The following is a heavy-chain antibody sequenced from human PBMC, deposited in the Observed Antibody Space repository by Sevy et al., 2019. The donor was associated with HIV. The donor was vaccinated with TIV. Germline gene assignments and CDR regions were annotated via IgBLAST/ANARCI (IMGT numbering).Heavy chain of an antibody. J-gene: IGHJ5*02. CDR2: ISSSSSDI. D-gene: IGHD3-16*02. CDR3: TRARVVWGSYRYDDP. V-gene: IGHV3-48*01. Sequence: GGSLRLSCAASGFTFSTYDMNWVRQAPGKGLEWISYISSSSSDIYYADSVKGRFSISRDNVGNSLYLQMNSLRAEDTALYYCTRARVVWGSYRYDDPWGQGTLVTVSS. CDR1: GFTFSTYD.